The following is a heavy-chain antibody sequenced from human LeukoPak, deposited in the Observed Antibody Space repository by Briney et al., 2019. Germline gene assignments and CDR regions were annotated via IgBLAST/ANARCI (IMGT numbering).Heavy chain of an antibody. V-gene: IGHV3-21*01. J-gene: IGHJ4*02. CDR1: GFTFSSYS. CDR3: ARLVGSGRNYFDY. CDR2: INGRSDYI. D-gene: IGHD6-19*01. Sequence: PGGSLRLSCLGSGFTFSSYSMNWVRQTPGKGLEWVSSINGRSDYIFYADSVKGRFTISRDNAKSSLYLQMNSLRAEDTAVYYCARLVGSGRNYFDYWGQGTLVTVSS.